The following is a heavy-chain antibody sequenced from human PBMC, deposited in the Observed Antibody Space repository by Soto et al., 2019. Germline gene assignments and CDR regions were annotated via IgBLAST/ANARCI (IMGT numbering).Heavy chain of an antibody. CDR2: INPRSGNT. CDR1: GYIFTDYF. CDR3: ARDSMDIPATGDALAM. Sequence: QVHLVQSGAEVKKPGASVKVSCEASGYIFTDYFMHWVRQAPGQGLEWMGIINPRSGNTDYSQKFQGRVTMTSDASRRTVYVELRRLRSEDTAVYYCARDSMDIPATGDALAMWGHGTMVTVSS. V-gene: IGHV1-46*01. D-gene: IGHD5-12*01. J-gene: IGHJ3*02.